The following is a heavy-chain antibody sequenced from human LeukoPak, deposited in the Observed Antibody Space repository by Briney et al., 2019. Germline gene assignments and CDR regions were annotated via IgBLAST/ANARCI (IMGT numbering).Heavy chain of an antibody. CDR1: GGSIRSRSQY. J-gene: IGHJ5*02. V-gene: IGHV4-39*01. Sequence: PSETLSLTCTLSGGSIRSRSQYWGWLRQPPGKGREWIGSIYYSGSTYYNPSLKSRVTISLYSSKNQFSLKFRSVTAADTAVYYCVRQDDYGTGSYYLPVSWTQGTLVTVSS. CDR3: VRQDDYGTGSYYLPVS. CDR2: IYYSGST. D-gene: IGHD3-10*01.